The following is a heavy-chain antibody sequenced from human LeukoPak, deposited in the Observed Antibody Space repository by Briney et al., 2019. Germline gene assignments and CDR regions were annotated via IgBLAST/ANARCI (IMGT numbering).Heavy chain of an antibody. Sequence: QAGGSLRLSCAASGFTFSDVWMSWVRQAPGKGLEWVANINQDGRGIYYVDSVKGRFSISRDNTNNLLYLQMNSLRAEDTAMYFCARDSYRSLDYWGQGTLSPSPQ. D-gene: IGHD4-11*01. CDR1: GFTFSDVW. CDR2: INQDGRGI. J-gene: IGHJ4*02. V-gene: IGHV3-7*01. CDR3: ARDSYRSLDY.